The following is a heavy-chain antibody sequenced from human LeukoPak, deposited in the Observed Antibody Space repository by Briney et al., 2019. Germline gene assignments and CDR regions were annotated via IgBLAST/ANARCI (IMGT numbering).Heavy chain of an antibody. CDR3: ARMVDSGYDHYYYYYMDV. CDR2: IYYSGST. J-gene: IGHJ6*03. CDR1: GGSISSYY. D-gene: IGHD5-12*01. V-gene: IGHV4-59*01. Sequence: SETLSLTCTVSGGSISSYYWSWIRQPPGKGLEWIGYIYYSGSTNYNPSLKSRVTISVDTSKNQFSLKLSSVTAADTAVYYCARMVDSGYDHYYYYYMDVWGKGTTVTVSS.